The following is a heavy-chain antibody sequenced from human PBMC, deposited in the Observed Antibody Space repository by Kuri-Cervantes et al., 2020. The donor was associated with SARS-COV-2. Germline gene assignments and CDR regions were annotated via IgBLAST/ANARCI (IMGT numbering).Heavy chain of an antibody. CDR2: IYYSGST. CDR3: ARDSGGSNYGGGDY. J-gene: IGHJ4*02. D-gene: IGHD4-23*01. V-gene: IGHV4-39*07. Sequence: GSLRLSCTVSGGSISSSSYYWGWIRQPPGKGLEWIGSIYYSGSTYYNPSLKSRVTISVDTSKNQFSLKLSSVTAADTAVYYCARDSGGSNYGGGDYWGQGTLVTVSS. CDR1: GGSISSSSYY.